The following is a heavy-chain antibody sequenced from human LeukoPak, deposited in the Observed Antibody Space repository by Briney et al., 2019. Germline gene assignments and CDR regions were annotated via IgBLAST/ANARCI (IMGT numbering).Heavy chain of an antibody. V-gene: IGHV4-59*08. J-gene: IGHJ3*02. D-gene: IGHD6-19*01. Sequence: SETLSLTCTVSGGSISSYYWSWIRQPPGKGLEWVGYIYYSGSTNYNPSLKSRVTISVDTSKNQFSLKLSSVTAADTAVYYCARPSPNLTQWLVSGYDAFDIWGQGTMVTVSS. CDR1: GGSISSYY. CDR3: ARPSPNLTQWLVSGYDAFDI. CDR2: IYYSGST.